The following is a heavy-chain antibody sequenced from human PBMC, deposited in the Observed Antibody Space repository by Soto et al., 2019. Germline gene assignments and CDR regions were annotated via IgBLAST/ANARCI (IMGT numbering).Heavy chain of an antibody. CDR1: GGSINVYY. Sequence: NPSETLSLTCSVSGGSINVYYWGWIRQPPGNGLEWIGYVSYSGSTNYNPSLKSRVTISVDTSKNQFSVKLSSVTAADTAVYYCARVAGTWAFDIWGQGTMVTVSS. V-gene: IGHV4-59*08. CDR2: VSYSGST. J-gene: IGHJ3*02. D-gene: IGHD6-19*01. CDR3: ARVAGTWAFDI.